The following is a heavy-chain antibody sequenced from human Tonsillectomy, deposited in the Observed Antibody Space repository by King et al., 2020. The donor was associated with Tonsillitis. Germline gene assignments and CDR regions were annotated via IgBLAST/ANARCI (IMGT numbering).Heavy chain of an antibody. J-gene: IGHJ3*02. CDR3: AGEDYCSSTSCYFSHDAFDS. V-gene: IGHV4-4*07. CDR1: GGSIRSYD. D-gene: IGHD2-2*01. Sequence: VQLQESGPGLVKPSETLSLTCTVSGGSIRSYDWNWIRQPSGKGLEWIGRIYTSGTTIYNPSLKCRVTMSVATSKNQFSLNLSSVTAADTAGYSCAGEDYCSSTSCYFSHDAFDSWGQGTMVTVSS. CDR2: IYTSGTT.